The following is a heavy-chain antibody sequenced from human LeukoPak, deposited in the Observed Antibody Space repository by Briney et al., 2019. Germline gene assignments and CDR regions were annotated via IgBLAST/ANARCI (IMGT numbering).Heavy chain of an antibody. CDR3: ATNGWYCLDH. J-gene: IGHJ1*01. CDR2: IYYSGST. CDR1: GGSISSYY. V-gene: IGHV4-59*08. Sequence: PSEALSLTCTVSGGSISSYYWSWIRQPPGKGLEWIGYIYYSGSTNYNPSLKSRVTISVDTSKNQFSLKLSSVTAADTAVYYCATNGWYCLDHWGQGALVTVSS. D-gene: IGHD6-19*01.